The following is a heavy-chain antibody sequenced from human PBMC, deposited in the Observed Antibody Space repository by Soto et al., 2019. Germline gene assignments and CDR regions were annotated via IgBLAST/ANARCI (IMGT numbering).Heavy chain of an antibody. J-gene: IGHJ6*02. CDR3: ARGGGSGWYRLYYYYYYGMDV. Sequence: ASVKVSCKASGYTFTGYYMHWVRQAPGQGLEWMGWMNPNSGNTGYAQKFQGRVTMTRNTSISTAYMELSSLRSEDTAVYYCARGGGSGWYRLYYYYYYGMDVWGQGTTVTVSS. CDR1: GYTFTGYY. D-gene: IGHD6-19*01. CDR2: MNPNSGNT. V-gene: IGHV1-8*02.